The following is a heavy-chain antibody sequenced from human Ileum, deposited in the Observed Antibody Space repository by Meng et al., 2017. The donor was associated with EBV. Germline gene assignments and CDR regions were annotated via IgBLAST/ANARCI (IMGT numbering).Heavy chain of an antibody. Sequence: QEQLQQWGAGLLKPSETLSLTCGVYGGSLNGYYWTWIRQPPGKGLEWIGEINHSGSTNYNPSLKSRVIISVDTSKNQFSLNLSSVTAADTAVYYCARGVYGPTTRGREYFIHWGRGTLVTVSS. J-gene: IGHJ1*01. CDR1: GGSLNGYY. CDR2: INHSGST. CDR3: ARGVYGPTTRGREYFIH. D-gene: IGHD2-8*01. V-gene: IGHV4-34*01.